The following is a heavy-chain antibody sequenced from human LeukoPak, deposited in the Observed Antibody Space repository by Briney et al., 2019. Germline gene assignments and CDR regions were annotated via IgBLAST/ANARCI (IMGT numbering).Heavy chain of an antibody. CDR1: GGAISSYY. J-gene: IGHJ4*02. CDR2: IYTSGST. Sequence: SETLSLTCTVSGGAISSYYWSWIRQPAGKGLEWIGRIYTSGSTNYNPSLKSRVTMSVDTSKNQFSLKLSSVTAADTAVYYCARDLYYYGSGSLYFDYWGRGTLVTVSS. V-gene: IGHV4-4*07. CDR3: ARDLYYYGSGSLYFDY. D-gene: IGHD3-10*01.